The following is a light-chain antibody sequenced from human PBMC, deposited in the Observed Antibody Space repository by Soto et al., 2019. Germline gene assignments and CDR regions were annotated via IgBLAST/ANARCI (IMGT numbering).Light chain of an antibody. J-gene: IGKJ4*01. CDR2: GAS. Sequence: EIVMTQSPATLSVSPGERATLSCRASQSVSSNLAWYQQKPGQAPRLLIYGASTRATGIPARFSGSGSGTYVTLTISSLQSEDFAVYYCQQYNNWPPPLTFGGGTKVEIK. V-gene: IGKV3-15*01. CDR3: QQYNNWPPPLT. CDR1: QSVSSN.